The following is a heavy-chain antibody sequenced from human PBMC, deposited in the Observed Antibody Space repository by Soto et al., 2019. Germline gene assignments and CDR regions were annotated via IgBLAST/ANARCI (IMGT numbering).Heavy chain of an antibody. Sequence: GGSLRLSCAASGFTFSSYSMNWVRQAPGKGLEWVSSISSSSSYIYYADSVKGRFTISRDNAKNSLYLQMNSLRAEDTAVYYCARDLYSNYYYYYYMDVWGKGTTVTVSS. CDR2: ISSSSSYI. J-gene: IGHJ6*03. V-gene: IGHV3-21*01. D-gene: IGHD4-4*01. CDR3: ARDLYSNYYYYYYMDV. CDR1: GFTFSSYS.